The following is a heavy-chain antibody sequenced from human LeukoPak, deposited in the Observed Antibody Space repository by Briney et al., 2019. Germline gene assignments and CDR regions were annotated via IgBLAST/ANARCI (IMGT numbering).Heavy chain of an antibody. Sequence: SETLSLACTVSGGSISNYYWSWIRQPPGKGLEWIGYIYYSGNTNYNPSLRSRVTISEDTSKNQFSLELRSVTAADTAVYYCARVGAAGDYYFDYWGQGTLVTVSS. CDR2: IYYSGNT. CDR1: GGSISNYY. V-gene: IGHV4-59*01. D-gene: IGHD6-13*01. CDR3: ARVGAAGDYYFDY. J-gene: IGHJ4*02.